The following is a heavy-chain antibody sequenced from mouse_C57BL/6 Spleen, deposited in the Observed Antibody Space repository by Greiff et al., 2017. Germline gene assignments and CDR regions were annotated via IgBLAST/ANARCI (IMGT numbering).Heavy chain of an antibody. J-gene: IGHJ4*01. CDR3: ARSSGSSYDYAMDY. D-gene: IGHD1-1*01. Sequence: QVQLQQPGAELVRPGSSVKLSCKASGYTFTSYWMDWVKQRPGQGLEWIGNIYPSDSETHYNQKFKDKATLTVDKSSSTAYMQLSSLTSEDSAVYYCARSSGSSYDYAMDYWGQGTSVTVSS. CDR1: GYTFTSYW. CDR2: IYPSDSET. V-gene: IGHV1-61*01.